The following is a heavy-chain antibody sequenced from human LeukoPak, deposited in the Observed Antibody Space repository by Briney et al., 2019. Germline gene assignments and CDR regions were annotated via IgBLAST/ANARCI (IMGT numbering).Heavy chain of an antibody. Sequence: RGSLRLSCAASGFTFDDYGMSRVRQVSGKGLEWVSGINWNDGSTGYADSVKGRFTISRDNAKNSLYLQMNSLRAEDTALYYCARWASKGGMDVWGKGTTVTVSS. CDR1: GFTFDDYG. V-gene: IGHV3-20*04. CDR3: ARWASKGGMDV. J-gene: IGHJ6*04. D-gene: IGHD3-16*01. CDR2: INWNDGST.